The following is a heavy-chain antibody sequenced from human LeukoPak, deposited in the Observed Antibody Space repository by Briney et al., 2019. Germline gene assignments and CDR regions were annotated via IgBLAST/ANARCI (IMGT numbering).Heavy chain of an antibody. Sequence: PGGSLRLSCAASGFTFSSYGMHWVGQAPGKGLEWVAFIWYDGTNKYYADSVKGRFTISRDNSKNTLYLQMNSLRAEDTAVYYCAKEPSSGYIFDYWGQGTLVTVSS. D-gene: IGHD6-13*01. J-gene: IGHJ4*02. CDR2: IWYDGTNK. CDR3: AKEPSSGYIFDY. CDR1: GFTFSSYG. V-gene: IGHV3-30*02.